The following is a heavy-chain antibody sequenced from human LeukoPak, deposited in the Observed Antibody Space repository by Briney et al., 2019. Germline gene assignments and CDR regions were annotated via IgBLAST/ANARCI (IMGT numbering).Heavy chain of an antibody. V-gene: IGHV3-20*04. Sequence: GGSLRLSCAASGFTFDDYGMSWVRQAPGKGLEWVSGINWNGGSTGYADSVKGRFTISRDNAKNSLYLQMNSLRAEDTALYYCARYCSSTNRYYYYYMDVWGKGTTVTVSS. D-gene: IGHD2-2*01. CDR2: INWNGGST. CDR3: ARYCSSTNRYYYYYMDV. J-gene: IGHJ6*03. CDR1: GFTFDDYG.